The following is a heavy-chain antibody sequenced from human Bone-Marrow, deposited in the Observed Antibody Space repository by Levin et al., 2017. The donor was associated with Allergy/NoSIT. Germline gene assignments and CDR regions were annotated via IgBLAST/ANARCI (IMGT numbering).Heavy chain of an antibody. CDR3: AREGGSGSPSEDFDY. V-gene: IGHV3-21*01. J-gene: IGHJ4*02. D-gene: IGHD3-10*01. CDR2: ISSSSSYI. CDR1: GFTFSNYS. Sequence: PGGSLRLSCAASGFTFSNYSMNWVRQAPGKGLEWVSSISSSSSYIYYADSVKGRFTISRDNAKNSLYLQMNSLRLEDTALYYCAREGGSGSPSEDFDYWGQGTLVTVSS.